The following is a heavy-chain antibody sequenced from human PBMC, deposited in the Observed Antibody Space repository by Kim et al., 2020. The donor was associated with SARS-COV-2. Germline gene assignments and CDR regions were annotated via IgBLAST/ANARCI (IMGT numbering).Heavy chain of an antibody. Sequence: GGSLRLSCAASGFTFSSYEMNWVRQAPGKGLEWVSYITSSGSTIKYADSVKCRFTISRDTAKNSLYLQMNRPRAEDTAVYYCAARYSGSCSAPDYWGQGTLVTVSS. D-gene: IGHD1-26*01. J-gene: IGHJ4*02. V-gene: IGHV3-48*03. CDR2: ITSSGSTI. CDR3: AARYSGSCSAPDY. CDR1: GFTFSSYE.